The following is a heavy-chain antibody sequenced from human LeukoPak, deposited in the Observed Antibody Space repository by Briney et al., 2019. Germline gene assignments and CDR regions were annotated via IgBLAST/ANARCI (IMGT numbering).Heavy chain of an antibody. CDR2: IYVSGRP. J-gene: IGHJ4*02. Sequence: SETLSLTCNASGAPLSSYYWSWIRQPAGKGLEWIGRIYVSGRPNYNPSLKSRVAMSVDTSKSRLSLNLTSVTAADTAVYYCARDATRYTSTPFDYWGQGILVTVSS. V-gene: IGHV4-4*07. CDR1: GAPLSSYY. D-gene: IGHD6-13*01. CDR3: ARDATRYTSTPFDY.